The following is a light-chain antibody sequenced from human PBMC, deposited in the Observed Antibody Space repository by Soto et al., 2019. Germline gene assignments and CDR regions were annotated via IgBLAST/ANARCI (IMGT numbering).Light chain of an antibody. CDR1: QSVISW. CDR3: QQYYTEGA. J-gene: IGKJ2*01. CDR2: KAS. Sequence: DIQMTQSPSTLSASVGDRVTITCRASQSVISWLAWYQQKPGKAPDLLIYKASILESGVPSRFSGSGSGTEFTLTISSLQPEDFATYYCQQYYTEGAFGQGTKLEIK. V-gene: IGKV1-5*03.